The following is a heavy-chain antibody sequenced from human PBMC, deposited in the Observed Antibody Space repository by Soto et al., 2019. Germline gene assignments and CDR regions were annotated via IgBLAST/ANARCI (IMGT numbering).Heavy chain of an antibody. Sequence: EEQVVESGGGLVQPGGSLRLACAASGFTLSTYRMYWVRQAPGKGLMWVSRSSHDGSVTNFADSVKGRFIISRDNVGNTVSLQMTSLGVDDMGIYYCARDGPFISVAAPAFQYAMDVWGQGTTVTVS. V-gene: IGHV3-74*01. CDR2: SSHDGSVT. CDR1: GFTLSTYR. D-gene: IGHD6-19*01. CDR3: ARDGPFISVAAPAFQYAMDV. J-gene: IGHJ6*02.